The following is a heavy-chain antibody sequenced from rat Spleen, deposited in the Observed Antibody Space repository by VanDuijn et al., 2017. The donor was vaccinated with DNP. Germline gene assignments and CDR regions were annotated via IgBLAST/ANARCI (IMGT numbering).Heavy chain of an antibody. D-gene: IGHD3-8*01. CDR3: TSNPHIRTAAPFDY. CDR2: ITNTGGSI. V-gene: IGHV5-31*01. CDR1: GFIFSNYW. Sequence: EVQLVESGGGPVQPGRSLKLSCVASGFIFSNYWMTWIRQAPGKGLEWVASITNTGGSIYYPDSVKGRFTISRDNAQNTLYLQVNSLRSEDTATYYCTSNPHIRTAAPFDYWGQGASVIVSS. J-gene: IGHJ4*01.